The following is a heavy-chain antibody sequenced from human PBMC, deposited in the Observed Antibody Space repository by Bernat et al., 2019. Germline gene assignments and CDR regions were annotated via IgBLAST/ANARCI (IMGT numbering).Heavy chain of an antibody. V-gene: IGHV3-30*01. CDR2: ISYDGSNK. CDR1: GFTFSSYA. D-gene: IGHD2-21*01. CDR3: TAYAQFDY. J-gene: IGHJ4*02. Sequence: QVQLVESGGGVVQPGRSLRLSCVASGFTFSSYAMHWVRQAPGKGLEWVAVISYDGSNKYYADSVKGRFTISRDNSKNTLYLQMNSLRAEDTAVYYCTAYAQFDYWGQGTLVTVSS.